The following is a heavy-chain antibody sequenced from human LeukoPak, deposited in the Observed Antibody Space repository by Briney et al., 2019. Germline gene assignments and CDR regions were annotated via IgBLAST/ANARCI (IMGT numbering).Heavy chain of an antibody. CDR2: IYYSGST. CDR1: GGTISSYY. V-gene: IGHV4-59*01. CDR3: ARDESYYYGMYV. J-gene: IGHJ6*04. Sequence: SDTLYLTCTASGGTISSYYWSWIRQPPGQGLEWIGYIYYSGSTNYNPSLKSRVTISVDTSKNQFSLKLSSVTAADTAVYYCARDESYYYGMYVWGKGTTVTVSS.